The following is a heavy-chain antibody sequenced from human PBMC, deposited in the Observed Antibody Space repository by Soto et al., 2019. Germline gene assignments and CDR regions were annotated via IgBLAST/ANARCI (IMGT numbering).Heavy chain of an antibody. V-gene: IGHV4-59*01. CDR2: IYYGGSI. D-gene: IGHD6-13*01. J-gene: IGHJ4*02. CDR1: GGPISSYY. Sequence: QVQLQESGPGLVKPSETLSLTCTVSGGPISSYYWSWLRQSPGKGLEWIGYIYYGGSISYNPSLKSRVTPSVDTSKNQFFLRLRFVTAADTAVYYCARDRTAAGTFDFWGQGTLVTVSS. CDR3: ARDRTAAGTFDF.